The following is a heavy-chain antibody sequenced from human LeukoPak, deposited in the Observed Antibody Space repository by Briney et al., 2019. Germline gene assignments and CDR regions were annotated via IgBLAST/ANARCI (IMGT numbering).Heavy chain of an antibody. CDR3: ATGGAMDV. CDR2: INSDGSYT. Sequence: GGSLRLSCAASGFTFSDSWMHWVRQAPGKGLVSVSRINSDGSYTNYADFVKGRFIISRDNAKNTVNLQMNSLRLEDTAVYYCATGGAMDVWGQGTTVTVSS. J-gene: IGHJ6*02. V-gene: IGHV3-74*01. CDR1: GFTFSDSW.